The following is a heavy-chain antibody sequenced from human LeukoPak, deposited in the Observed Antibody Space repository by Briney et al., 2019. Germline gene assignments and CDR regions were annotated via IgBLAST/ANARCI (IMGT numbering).Heavy chain of an antibody. CDR3: ARAGRGRGPLDY. V-gene: IGHV3-33*01. D-gene: IGHD3-10*01. J-gene: IGHJ4*02. CDR1: GFTFSSYG. Sequence: GGSLRLSCAASGFTFSSYGMHWVRQAPGKGLEWAAVIWYDGSNKYHADSVKGRFTISRDNSKNTLYLQMNSLRAEDTAVYYCARAGRGRGPLDYWGQGTLVTVSS. CDR2: IWYDGSNK.